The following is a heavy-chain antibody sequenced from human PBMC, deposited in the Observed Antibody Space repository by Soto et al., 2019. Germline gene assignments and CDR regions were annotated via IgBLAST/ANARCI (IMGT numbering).Heavy chain of an antibody. Sequence: SETLSLTCTVSGGSISSSDYYWSWIRQHPGKGLEWIGYIYNSESTYYSPSLKSRVTISVDTSKNQFSLKLSSVTAADTAVYYCARLQLVFDYWGQGALVTVSS. V-gene: IGHV4-31*03. CDR3: ARLQLVFDY. D-gene: IGHD6-13*01. CDR1: GGSISSSDYY. J-gene: IGHJ4*02. CDR2: IYNSEST.